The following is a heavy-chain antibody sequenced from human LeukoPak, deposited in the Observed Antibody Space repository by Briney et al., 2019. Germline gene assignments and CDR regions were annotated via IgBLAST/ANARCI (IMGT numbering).Heavy chain of an antibody. CDR1: GYTFTGYY. V-gene: IGHV1-2*02. CDR3: ARLGDDFWSGYSDLYYFDY. Sequence: ASVKVSCKASGYTFTGYYMHWVRQAPGQGLEWMGWINPNSGGTSYAQKFQGRVTMTRDTSISTAYMELSRLRSDDTAVYYCARLGDDFWSGYSDLYYFDYWGQGTLVTVSS. D-gene: IGHD3-3*01. J-gene: IGHJ4*02. CDR2: INPNSGGT.